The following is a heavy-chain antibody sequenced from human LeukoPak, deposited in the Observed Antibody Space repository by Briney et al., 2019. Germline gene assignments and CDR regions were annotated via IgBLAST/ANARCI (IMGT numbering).Heavy chain of an antibody. CDR3: ARDVRGIIIPGFDY. CDR1: GYSISSGYY. Sequence: SETLSLTCTVSGYSISSGYYWGWIRRPPGKGLEWIGSISHSGSTYFNPSLKSRVTISVDTSKNQFSLKLSSVTAADTAVYFCARDVRGIIIPGFDYWGQGTLVTVSS. CDR2: ISHSGST. D-gene: IGHD3-10*01. J-gene: IGHJ4*02. V-gene: IGHV4-38-2*02.